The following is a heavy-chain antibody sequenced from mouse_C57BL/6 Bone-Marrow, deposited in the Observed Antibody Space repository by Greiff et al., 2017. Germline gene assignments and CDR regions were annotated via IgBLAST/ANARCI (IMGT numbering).Heavy chain of an antibody. Sequence: EVKLMESGPGLVKPSQSLSLTCSVTGYSITSGYYWNWIRQFPGNKLEWMGYISYDGSNNYNPSLKNRISITRDTSKNQFFLKLNSVTTEDTATYYCARAGDYDYFDYWGQGTTLTVSS. CDR2: ISYDGSN. J-gene: IGHJ2*01. D-gene: IGHD2-4*01. V-gene: IGHV3-6*01. CDR1: GYSITSGYY. CDR3: ARAGDYDYFDY.